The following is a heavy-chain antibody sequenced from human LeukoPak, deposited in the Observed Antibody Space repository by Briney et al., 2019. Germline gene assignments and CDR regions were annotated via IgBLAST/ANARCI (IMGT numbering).Heavy chain of an antibody. CDR2: INTNTGNP. V-gene: IGHV7-4-1*02. J-gene: IGHJ3*02. Sequence: ASVKVSCKASGYIFTNYAMNWVRQAPGQGLEWMGWINTNTGNPTYAQGFTGRFVFSLDTSVSTAYLQISSLKAEDTAVYYCARVNFISVDDAFDIWGQGTMVTVSS. CDR3: ARVNFISVDDAFDI. D-gene: IGHD3-16*02. CDR1: GYIFTNYA.